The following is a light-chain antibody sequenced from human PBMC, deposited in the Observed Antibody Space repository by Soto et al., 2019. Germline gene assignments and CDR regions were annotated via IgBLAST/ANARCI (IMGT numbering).Light chain of an antibody. CDR2: DAS. CDR1: QSVSSY. V-gene: IGKV3-11*01. CDR3: QQRRNWPT. Sequence: EIVLTQSPATLSLSPGERATLSCRASQSVSSYLAWYQQKPGQAPRLLIYDASNRATGIPARFSGSGSGTDFTLTISSLESEDFAVYYCQQRRNWPTFGPGTKVDIK. J-gene: IGKJ3*01.